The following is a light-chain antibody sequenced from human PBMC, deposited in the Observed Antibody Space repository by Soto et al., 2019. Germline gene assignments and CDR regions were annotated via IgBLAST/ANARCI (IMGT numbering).Light chain of an antibody. CDR1: QSVNSW. J-gene: IGKJ1*01. V-gene: IGKV1-5*01. CDR3: LRHYNCPQT. CDR2: DAS. Sequence: DIQMTQSPSTLSAFVGDRVTITCRASQSVNSWLAWYQQRPGKAPKLLIYDASTLESGVPSRFTGSGSGTEFTLTISGLQHEDCATYYRLRHYNCPQTFAPGPKVDIK.